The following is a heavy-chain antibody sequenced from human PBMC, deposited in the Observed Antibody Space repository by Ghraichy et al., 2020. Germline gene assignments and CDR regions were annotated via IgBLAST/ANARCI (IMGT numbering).Heavy chain of an antibody. CDR1: GDSIISTNW. CDR3: ARDLVDYYYFGMDV. D-gene: IGHD3-10*01. CDR2: IYHSGST. Sequence: GDSIISTNWWSWVRQPPGKGLEWIGGIYHSGSTDYNPSLKSRITISVDKSKNQFSLKLTSVTAADTAVYYCARDLVDYYYFGMDVWGPGTTVTVSA. V-gene: IGHV4-4*02. J-gene: IGHJ6*01.